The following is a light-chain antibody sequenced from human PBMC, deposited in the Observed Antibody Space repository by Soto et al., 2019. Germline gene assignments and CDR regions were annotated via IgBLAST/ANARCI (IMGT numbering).Light chain of an antibody. J-gene: IGKJ2*01. V-gene: IGKV3-20*01. CDR3: QQYDSSPYT. CDR1: QSVGTF. Sequence: EIVVTQSPGTLSLSPGERATLSCRASQSVGTFFAWYQQKPGQAPRLLIYSTSSRATGIPDRFSGSGSGTDFTLTISRLEPEDFAVFFCQQYDSSPYTFGQGTKVDIK. CDR2: STS.